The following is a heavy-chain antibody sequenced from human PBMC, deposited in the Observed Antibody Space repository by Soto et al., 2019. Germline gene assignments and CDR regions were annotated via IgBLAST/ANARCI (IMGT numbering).Heavy chain of an antibody. CDR1: ECTCIGYA. J-gene: IGHJ4*02. Sequence: PGGSMRVSRRAAECTCIGYAMSWISKKTGKGLEWVSAISGSGGSTYYADSVKGRFTISRDNSKNTLYLQMNSLRAEDTAVYYCAKDLAAARPSYYFDYWGQGTLVTVSS. CDR3: AKDLAAARPSYYFDY. V-gene: IGHV3-23*01. CDR2: ISGSGGST. D-gene: IGHD6-6*01.